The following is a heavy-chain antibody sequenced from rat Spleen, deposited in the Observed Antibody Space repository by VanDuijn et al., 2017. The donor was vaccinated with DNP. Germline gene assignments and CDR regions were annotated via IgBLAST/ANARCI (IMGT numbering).Heavy chain of an antibody. V-gene: IGHV3-1*01. D-gene: IGHD1-7*01. CDR2: ISYSGST. CDR3: ARGVSSYYGYNSYWYFDF. CDR1: GYSITSNY. J-gene: IGHJ1*01. Sequence: EVQLQESGSGLVKPSQSLSLTCSVIGYSITSNYWGWIRKFPGNKMEYIGHISYSGSTGYNPSLKSRISITRDTSKNQFFLQLNSLTTEDTATYYCARGVSSYYGYNSYWYFDFWGPGSMVTVSS.